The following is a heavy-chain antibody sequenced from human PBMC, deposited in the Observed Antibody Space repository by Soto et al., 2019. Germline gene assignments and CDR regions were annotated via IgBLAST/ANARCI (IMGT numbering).Heavy chain of an antibody. CDR2: INYSGST. D-gene: IGHD3-3*01. J-gene: IGHJ4*02. V-gene: IGHV4-59*08. CDR1: GGSISSYY. Sequence: PSETLSLTCTVSGGSISSYYWSWIRQPPGKGLEWIGYINYSGSTNYNPSLKSRVTISVDTSKNQFSLKLSSVTAADTAMYYCASTNSIGEFFGVGPYFFQYWSRGTLVTVSS. CDR3: ASTNSIGEFFGVGPYFFQY.